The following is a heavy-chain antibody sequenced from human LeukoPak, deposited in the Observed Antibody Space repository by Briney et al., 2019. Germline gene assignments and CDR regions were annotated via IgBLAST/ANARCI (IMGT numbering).Heavy chain of an antibody. D-gene: IGHD5-24*01. V-gene: IGHV3-7*01. CDR1: RFTFSNSW. J-gene: IGHJ3*02. CDR3: ARFMATSGPDAFDI. CDR2: IKQDESQK. Sequence: GGSLRLSCAASRFTFSNSWMSWVRQAPEKGLEWVANIKQDESQKYYLDSVKGRFTVSRDNAKNSLYLQMNSLRAEDTAIYYCARFMATSGPDAFDIWGQGTMVTVSS.